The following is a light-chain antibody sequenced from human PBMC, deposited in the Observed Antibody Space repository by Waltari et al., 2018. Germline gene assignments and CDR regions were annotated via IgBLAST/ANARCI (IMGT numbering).Light chain of an antibody. CDR3: QQYDNHPYT. J-gene: IGKJ2*01. CDR1: QDISNY. CDR2: DAS. V-gene: IGKV1-33*01. Sequence: DIQMTQSPSSLSASVGARVTITCQASQDISNYLNWYQQKPGKAPKLLIYDASNLETGVPSRFSGSGSGTDFTFTISSLQPEDIATYYCQQYDNHPYTFGQGTKLEIK.